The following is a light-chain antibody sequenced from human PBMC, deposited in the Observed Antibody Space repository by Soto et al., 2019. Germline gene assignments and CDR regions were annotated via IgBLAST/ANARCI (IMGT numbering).Light chain of an antibody. CDR2: DVS. CDR3: CSYAGSYTLGV. J-gene: IGLJ1*01. CDR1: SSDVGGYNY. Sequence: ALTQPRSVSGSPGQSVTISCTGTSSDVGGYNYVSWYQQHPGKAQKLMIYDVSKRPSGVPDRFSGSKSGNTASLTIFGLQAEDEADYYCCSYAGSYTLGVFGTGTKVTV. V-gene: IGLV2-11*01.